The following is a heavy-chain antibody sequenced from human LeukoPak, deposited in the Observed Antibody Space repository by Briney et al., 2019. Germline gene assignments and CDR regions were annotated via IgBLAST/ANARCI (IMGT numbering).Heavy chain of an antibody. D-gene: IGHD3-10*01. J-gene: IGHJ4*02. V-gene: IGHV7-4-1*01. CDR2: INTNSGNP. CDR3: VRELETMVRGVVVDY. Sequence: AASVKVSCKASGYIFDRYAMNWVRQAPGQGLEWMGCINTNSGNPTYAQGFTGRFVFSLDTSVSTAYLQMFNLKAEDTAVYYCVRELETMVRGVVVDYWGQGTLVYVSS. CDR1: GYIFDRYA.